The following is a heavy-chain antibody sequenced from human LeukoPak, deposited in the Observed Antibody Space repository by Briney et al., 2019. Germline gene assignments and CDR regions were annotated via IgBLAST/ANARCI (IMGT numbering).Heavy chain of an antibody. CDR1: GFTFSSYA. J-gene: IGHJ4*02. Sequence: GGSLRLSCAASGFTFSSYAIHWVRQAPGKGLEYISGISSNGGATHYATSVRGRFTIPRDNSKNTVYLQMGSLRVEDMAVYYCARRTSGGGYDVWGQGTLVTVSS. V-gene: IGHV3-64*01. CDR2: ISSNGGAT. CDR3: ARRTSGGGYDV. D-gene: IGHD5-12*01.